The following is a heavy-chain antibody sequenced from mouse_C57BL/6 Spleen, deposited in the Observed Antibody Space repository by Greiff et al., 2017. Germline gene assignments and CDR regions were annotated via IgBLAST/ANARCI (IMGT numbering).Heavy chain of an antibody. J-gene: IGHJ4*01. CDR3: AKRRKAGYEDAMDC. CDR2: LWRGGST. V-gene: IGHV2-5*01. Sequence: QIQLQQSGPGLVQPSQSLSITCTVSGFSLTSSGVHWVRHSPGKGLEWLGVLWRGGSTAYNAAFMSSGSISKDNSKSQVFLKMNSREADDTAIYYCAKRRKAGYEDAMDCWGEGAAVTVSS. CDR1: GFSLTSSG. D-gene: IGHD2-14*01.